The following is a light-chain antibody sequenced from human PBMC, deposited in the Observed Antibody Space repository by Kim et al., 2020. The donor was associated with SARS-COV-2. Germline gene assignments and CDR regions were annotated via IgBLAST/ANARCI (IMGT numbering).Light chain of an antibody. CDR3: QQYNNWPIT. V-gene: IGKV3-15*01. Sequence: LSPGERASLSCRASQTIMNNVAWYQQKPGQTPRLLLYAASTRATGIPARFSGSGSGTDFTLTISNLQSEDFAIYYCQQYNNWPITFGQGTRLEIK. CDR2: AAS. CDR1: QTIMNN. J-gene: IGKJ5*01.